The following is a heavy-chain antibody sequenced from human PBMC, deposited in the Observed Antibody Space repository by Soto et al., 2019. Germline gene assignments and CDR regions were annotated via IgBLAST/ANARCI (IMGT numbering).Heavy chain of an antibody. D-gene: IGHD3-22*01. CDR3: ARYNYDSSGLYNWFDP. J-gene: IGHJ5*02. Sequence: SETLCLTCTVSGGSISSYYWSWIRQPAGKGLEWIGRIYTSGSTNYNPSLKSRVTMSVDTSKNQFSLKLSSVTAADTAVYYCARYNYDSSGLYNWFDPWGQGTLVTVPQ. V-gene: IGHV4-4*07. CDR1: GGSISSYY. CDR2: IYTSGST.